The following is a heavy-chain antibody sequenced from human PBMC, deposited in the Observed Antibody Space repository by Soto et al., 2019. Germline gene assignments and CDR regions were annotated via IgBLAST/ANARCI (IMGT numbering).Heavy chain of an antibody. V-gene: IGHV4-31*03. CDR2: NYYSGIT. CDR1: GGSISSGGYY. Sequence: QVQLQESGPGLVKPSQTLSLTCTVSGGSISSGGYYWTWIRQHPGKGLEWIGYNYYSGITYYNPSVKSRVTXSXXXSXYQSSLKPSSVTAADTAVYYCARGSSIAGLYYGMDVWGQGTTVTVSS. CDR3: ARGSSIAGLYYGMDV. J-gene: IGHJ6*02. D-gene: IGHD6-6*01.